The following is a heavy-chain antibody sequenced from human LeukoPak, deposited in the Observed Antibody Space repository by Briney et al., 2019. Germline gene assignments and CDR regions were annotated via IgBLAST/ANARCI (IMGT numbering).Heavy chain of an antibody. J-gene: IGHJ4*02. D-gene: IGHD3-10*01. V-gene: IGHV4-59*01. CDR1: GTSIKTYY. CDR2: IFDRGTT. Sequence: SETLSLTCNVSGTSIKTYYWSWIRQPPGKGLEWIGYIFDRGTTNYNPSLESRVTISAETSKNQVSLKVKSVTAADTAVYYCARDRGLGAFDYWGQGTLVTVSS. CDR3: ARDRGLGAFDY.